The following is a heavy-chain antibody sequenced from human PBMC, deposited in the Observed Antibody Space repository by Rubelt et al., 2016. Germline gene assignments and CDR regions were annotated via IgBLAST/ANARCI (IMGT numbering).Heavy chain of an antibody. V-gene: IGHV4-4*02. CDR2: IHRSGTT. CDR1: GDSLSSFTL. Sequence: QVQLQESGPGLVKPSETLSLTCDVSGDSLSSFTLWNWLRQPPGKGLEWIGEIHRSGTTTYNPSLKSRVTISVDTSKNQFSRGLTTGTAAETAVYYGARERASGALTAWFDPWGQGTLVTVSS. J-gene: IGHJ5*02. CDR3: ARERASGALTAWFDP. D-gene: IGHD3-10*01.